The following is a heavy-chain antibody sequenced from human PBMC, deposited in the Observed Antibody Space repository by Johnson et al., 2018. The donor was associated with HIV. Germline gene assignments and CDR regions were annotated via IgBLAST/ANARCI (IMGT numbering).Heavy chain of an antibody. CDR3: AKEPLVRGVNAFDI. D-gene: IGHD3-10*01. Sequence: VYLVESGGGVVQPGKSLRLSCAASEFTFSNYDMHWVRQATGKGLEWVSAIGSAGDTYYPGSVKGRFTISRDNSKNTLFLQMNSLRAEDTAVYYCAKEPLVRGVNAFDIWGQGTMVTVSS. CDR1: EFTFSNYD. CDR2: IGSAGDT. V-gene: IGHV3-13*01. J-gene: IGHJ3*02.